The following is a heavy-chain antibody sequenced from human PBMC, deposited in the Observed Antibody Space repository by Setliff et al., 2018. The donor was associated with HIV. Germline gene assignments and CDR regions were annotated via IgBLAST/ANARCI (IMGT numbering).Heavy chain of an antibody. CDR1: GGSISRYY. J-gene: IGHJ4*02. CDR3: ARHAIDSGGYYSQFDY. Sequence: PSETLSLTCTVSGGSISRYYWSWIRQPPGKGLEWIGYSHTSGNTNYNPSLKGRVTISVDTSKNQFSLKLSSVTAADTAVYYCARHAIDSGGYYSQFDYWGQGTLVTVSS. V-gene: IGHV4-4*09. D-gene: IGHD3-22*01. CDR2: SHTSGNT.